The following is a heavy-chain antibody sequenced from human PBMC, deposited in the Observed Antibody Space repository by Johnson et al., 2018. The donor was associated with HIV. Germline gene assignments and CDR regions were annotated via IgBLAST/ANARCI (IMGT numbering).Heavy chain of an antibody. J-gene: IGHJ3*02. V-gene: IGHV3-30*14. CDR1: GFTFSSYA. D-gene: IGHD1-14*01. CDR3: ARAGASSGRPDAFDI. CDR2: ISYDGSNK. Sequence: QVQLVESGGGVVQPGRSLRLSCAASGFTFSSYAMHWVRQAPGKGLEWVAVISYDGSNKYYADSVKGRITISRDNSKNTLYLQMNSLRAEDTAVYYCARAGASSGRPDAFDIWGQGTMVTVSS.